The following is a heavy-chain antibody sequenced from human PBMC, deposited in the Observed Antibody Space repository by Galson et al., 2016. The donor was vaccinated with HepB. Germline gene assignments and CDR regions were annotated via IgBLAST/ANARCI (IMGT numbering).Heavy chain of an antibody. Sequence: SETLSLTCTVSGGSISSSSYYWGWIRQPPGKGLDCIGTIYVSGTTYYNPSLKSRATMSIDTSKNQFSLKLASVTAADTAVYYCARVGDRAWPPDNRFDPWGQGILVTVSS. D-gene: IGHD2-21*01. CDR1: GGSISSSSYY. CDR3: ARVGDRAWPPDNRFDP. CDR2: IYVSGTT. V-gene: IGHV4-39*01. J-gene: IGHJ5*02.